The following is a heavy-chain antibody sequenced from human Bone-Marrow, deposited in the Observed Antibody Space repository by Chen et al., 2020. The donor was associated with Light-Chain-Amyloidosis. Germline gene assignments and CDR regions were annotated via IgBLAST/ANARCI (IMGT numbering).Heavy chain of an antibody. Sequence: VRLVESGGGVVRPGGSLRLACTVAGFVSTTYGFQWVRQAPGKGLEWVSFVRFAGSDKYYADSVKGRFTISRDDSKNTLYLQMNSLRPEDTAVYYCAQLYSYGRPFNHWGQGTLVSVSS. V-gene: IGHV3-30*02. CDR1: GFVSTTYG. CDR3: AQLYSYGRPFNH. CDR2: VRFAGSDK. D-gene: IGHD5-18*01. J-gene: IGHJ4*02.